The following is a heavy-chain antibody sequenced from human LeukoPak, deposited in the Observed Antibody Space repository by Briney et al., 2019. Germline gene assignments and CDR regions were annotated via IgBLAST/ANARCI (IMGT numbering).Heavy chain of an antibody. J-gene: IGHJ5*02. Sequence: PSETLSLTCTVSGGSISSGDYYWSWIRQPPGKGLEWIGYIYYSGSTYYNPSLKSRVTISVDTSKSQFSLKLSSVTAADTAVYYCAREVENYGSGSYPSGWFDPWGQGTLVTVSS. V-gene: IGHV4-30-4*01. CDR2: IYYSGST. CDR1: GGSISSGDYY. CDR3: AREVENYGSGSYPSGWFDP. D-gene: IGHD3-10*01.